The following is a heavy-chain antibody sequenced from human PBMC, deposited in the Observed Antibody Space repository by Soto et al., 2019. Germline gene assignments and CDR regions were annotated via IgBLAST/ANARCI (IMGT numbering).Heavy chain of an antibody. D-gene: IGHD7-27*01. CDR2: ISPRDGRT. Sequence: QEHLVQSGAEVKTPGASVMISCQASGDTFSNYYIHWVRQAPGQGLEWMGIISPRDGRTYYAQRFQGRRTVTRDASTATVFMDLSSLRSDDTAVYFCARALTEFDHWGPGTLVTVSS. CDR3: ARALTEFDH. J-gene: IGHJ4*02. CDR1: GDTFSNYY. V-gene: IGHV1-46*01.